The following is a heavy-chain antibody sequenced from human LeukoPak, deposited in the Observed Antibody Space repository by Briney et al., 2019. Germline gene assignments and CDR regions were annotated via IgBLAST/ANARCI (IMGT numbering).Heavy chain of an antibody. Sequence: PGGSLRLSCAASGFTFSSYSLNWVRQAPGKGPEWVSSITTSSSYIYYADSVKGRFTISRDNAKNSLSLQMNSLRAEDTAVYYCARDYDSSGYLIDYWGQGTLVTVSS. V-gene: IGHV3-21*01. CDR2: ITTSSSYI. D-gene: IGHD3-22*01. CDR3: ARDYDSSGYLIDY. J-gene: IGHJ4*02. CDR1: GFTFSSYS.